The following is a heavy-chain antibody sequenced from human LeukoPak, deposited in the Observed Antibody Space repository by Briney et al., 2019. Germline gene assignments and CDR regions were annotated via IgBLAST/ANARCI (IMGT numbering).Heavy chain of an antibody. CDR3: ARDLQRAPLYYYYGMDV. D-gene: IGHD6-25*01. CDR1: GGSISSSSYY. CDR2: IYYSGST. Sequence: PSETLSLTYTVSGGSISSSSYYWGWIRQPPGKGLEWIGSIYYSGSTYYNPSLKSRVTISVDTSKNQFSLKLSSVTAADTAVYYCARDLQRAPLYYYYGMDVWGQGTTVTVSS. V-gene: IGHV4-39*07. J-gene: IGHJ6*02.